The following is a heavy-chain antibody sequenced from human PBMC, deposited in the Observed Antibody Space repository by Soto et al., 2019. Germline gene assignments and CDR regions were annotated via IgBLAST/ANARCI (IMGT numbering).Heavy chain of an antibody. Sequence: GGSLRLSCTASGFTFGDYAMSWVRQAPGKGLEWVGFIRSKAYGGTTEYAASVKGRFTISRDDSKSIAYLQMNSLKTEDTAVYYCTRDTGIAVAGTFDYWGQGTLVTV. CDR2: IRSKAYGGTT. D-gene: IGHD6-19*01. CDR1: GFTFGDYA. CDR3: TRDTGIAVAGTFDY. J-gene: IGHJ4*02. V-gene: IGHV3-49*04.